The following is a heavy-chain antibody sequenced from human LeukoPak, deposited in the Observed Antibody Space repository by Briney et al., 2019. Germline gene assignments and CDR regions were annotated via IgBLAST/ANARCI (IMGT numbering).Heavy chain of an antibody. CDR1: GGTFSSYA. J-gene: IGHJ4*02. CDR3: ARGGYYVRGVSFDY. CDR2: IIPILGIA. Sequence: ASVKVSCKASGGTFSSYAISWVRQAPGQGLEWMGRIIPILGIANYAQKFQGRVTITADKSTSTAYMELSSLRSEDTAVYHCARGGYYVRGVSFDYWGQGTLVTVSS. D-gene: IGHD3-10*02. V-gene: IGHV1-69*04.